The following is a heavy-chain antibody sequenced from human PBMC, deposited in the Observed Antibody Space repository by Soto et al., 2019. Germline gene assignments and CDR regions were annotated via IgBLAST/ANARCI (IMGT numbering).Heavy chain of an antibody. CDR1: GFTFSSYW. J-gene: IGHJ4*03. CDR2: IKLDGSER. D-gene: IGHD1-26*01. CDR3: ARAVKLDVPEATGYFDF. V-gene: IGHV3-7*03. Sequence: GGSLRLSCEASGFTFSSYWMSWVRQAPGKGLEWVANIKLDGSERYYVDSVRGRFTISRDNAKNSLFLQMDSLRAEDTAVYYCARAVKLDVPEATGYFDFWGQGTLVTVSS.